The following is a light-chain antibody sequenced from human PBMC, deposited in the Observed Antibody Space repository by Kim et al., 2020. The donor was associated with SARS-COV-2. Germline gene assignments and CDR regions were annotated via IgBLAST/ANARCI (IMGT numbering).Light chain of an antibody. V-gene: IGKV1-16*02. CDR3: QQYKTYPFS. J-gene: IGKJ2*03. CDR1: DDISNY. CDR2: AAS. Sequence: SASVGDRVTITCRASDDISNYLAWFQQKPGKAPRSLIYAASHLQSGVPSKFSGSGSGTDFTLTISSLQPEDFGTYICQQYKTYPFSFGQGTKLEI.